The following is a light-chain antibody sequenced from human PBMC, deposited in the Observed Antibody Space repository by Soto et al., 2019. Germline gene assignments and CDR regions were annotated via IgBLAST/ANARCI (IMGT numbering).Light chain of an antibody. CDR2: EVT. V-gene: IGLV2-14*01. J-gene: IGLJ2*01. CDR3: ISYTGSTTLVV. CDR1: SSDVGGYNY. Sequence: QSALTQPASVSGSLGQSITISCTGASSDVGGYNYVSWYQQHPGKAPKLMIYEVTNRPSGVSDRFSGSKSGNTASLTISGLQAEDEADYYCISYTGSTTLVVFGGGTNLTVL.